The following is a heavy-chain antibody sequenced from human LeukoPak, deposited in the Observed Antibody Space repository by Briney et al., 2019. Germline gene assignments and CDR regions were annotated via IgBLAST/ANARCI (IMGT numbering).Heavy chain of an antibody. Sequence: PARSLRLSCAPAGFPFDDCAMHCVSQAPGKVMEWVSLISEVGGSTYYADSMKGRFTISRDNSKNSLSLLMNSLRTEDTASYYCATDRIAAAGTGIPTDYWGQGTLVTVSS. CDR1: GFPFDDCA. V-gene: IGHV3-43*02. J-gene: IGHJ4*02. CDR2: ISEVGGST. CDR3: ATDRIAAAGTGIPTDY. D-gene: IGHD6-13*01.